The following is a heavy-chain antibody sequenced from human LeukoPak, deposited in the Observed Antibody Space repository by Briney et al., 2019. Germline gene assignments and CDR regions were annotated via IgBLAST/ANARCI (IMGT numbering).Heavy chain of an antibody. CDR2: IYHSGST. D-gene: IGHD6-13*01. CDR3: ARERSVPSSSWPRGYFDL. Sequence: SETLSLTCTVSGGSISSGAYYWSWIRQPPGKGLEWIGYIYHSGSTYYNPSLKSRVTISVDTSKNQFSLKLSSVTAADTAVYYCARERSVPSSSWPRGYFDLWGRGTLVTVSS. CDR1: GGSISSGAYY. J-gene: IGHJ2*01. V-gene: IGHV4-30-2*01.